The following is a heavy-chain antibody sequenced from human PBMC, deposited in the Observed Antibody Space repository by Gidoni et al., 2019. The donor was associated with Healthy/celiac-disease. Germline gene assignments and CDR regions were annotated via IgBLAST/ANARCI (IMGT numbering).Heavy chain of an antibody. CDR3: ARDRIVGATTSAFDI. J-gene: IGHJ3*02. Sequence: QVHLPESGPGLVKTSETLSLTCTVSGVSICSYYWRWIRQPPGKGLEWIGYIYYSGSTNYNPSHKSRVTISVDTSKNQFSLKLSSVTAADTAVYYCARDRIVGATTSAFDIWGQGTMVTVSS. CDR2: IYYSGST. V-gene: IGHV4-59*01. D-gene: IGHD1-26*01. CDR1: GVSICSYY.